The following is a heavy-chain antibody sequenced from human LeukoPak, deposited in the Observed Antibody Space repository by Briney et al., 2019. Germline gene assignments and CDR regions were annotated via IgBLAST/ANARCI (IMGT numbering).Heavy chain of an antibody. CDR2: ISSSGSTI. J-gene: IGHJ4*02. Sequence: GGSLRLSCAASGFTFSDYYMSWIRQAPGKGLEWVSYISSSGSTIYYAGSVKGRFTISRDNAKNSLYLQMNSLGAEDTAVYYCAREAAVAGTVFDYWGQGTLVTVSS. V-gene: IGHV3-11*01. D-gene: IGHD6-19*01. CDR1: GFTFSDYY. CDR3: AREAAVAGTVFDY.